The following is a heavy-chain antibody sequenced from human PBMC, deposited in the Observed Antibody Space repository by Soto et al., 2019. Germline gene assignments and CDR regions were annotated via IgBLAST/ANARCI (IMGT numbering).Heavy chain of an antibody. Sequence: GGSLRLSCAASGFTFSSYAMSWVRQAPGKGLEWVSAISGSGGSTYYADSVKGRFTISRDNSKNTLYLQMNSLRAEDTAVYYCAKRGYSYGYDGVYYYYGMDVWGQGTTVTVSS. CDR1: GFTFSSYA. J-gene: IGHJ6*02. D-gene: IGHD5-18*01. V-gene: IGHV3-23*01. CDR3: AKRGYSYGYDGVYYYYGMDV. CDR2: ISGSGGST.